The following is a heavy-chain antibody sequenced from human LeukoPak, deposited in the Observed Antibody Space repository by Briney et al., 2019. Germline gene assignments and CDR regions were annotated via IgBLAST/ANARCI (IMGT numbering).Heavy chain of an antibody. V-gene: IGHV3-23*01. CDR2: ISGSGGST. J-gene: IGHJ4*02. CDR3: AKVGGYYDFWSGYYTPWLDY. D-gene: IGHD3-3*01. CDR1: GFTFSSYA. Sequence: PGGSLRLSCAASGFTFSSYAMSWVRQAPGKGLEWVSAISGSGGSTYYADSVKGRFTISRDNSKNTLYLQMNSLRAEDTAVYYCAKVGGYYDFWSGYYTPWLDYWGQGTLVTVSS.